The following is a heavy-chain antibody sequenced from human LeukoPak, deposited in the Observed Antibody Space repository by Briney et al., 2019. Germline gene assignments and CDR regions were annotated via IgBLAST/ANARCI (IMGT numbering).Heavy chain of an antibody. D-gene: IGHD2-15*01. CDR2: IYPGDSDT. Sequence: GESLKISCKGSGYSFTSYWLGWVRQMPGKGLEWMGIIYPGDSDTRYSPSFQGQVTISADKSISTAYLQWSSLKASDTAMYYCARPGYCSGGSCYGPDYFDYWGQGALVTVSS. CDR3: ARPGYCSGGSCYGPDYFDY. V-gene: IGHV5-51*01. CDR1: GYSFTSYW. J-gene: IGHJ4*02.